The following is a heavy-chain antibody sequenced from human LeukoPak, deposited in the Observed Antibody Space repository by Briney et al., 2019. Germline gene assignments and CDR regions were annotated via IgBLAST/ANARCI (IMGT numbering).Heavy chain of an antibody. CDR1: GFTFRTYS. CDR2: ITSSSSYI. Sequence: PGGSLRLSCAASGFTFRTYSMNWVRQAPGKGLEWVSSITSSSSYIYYADSVKGRFTISRDYAKNSLYLQMSSLRAEDTAVYYCARVNGLYYFDYWGQGTLVTVSS. V-gene: IGHV3-21*01. D-gene: IGHD3-16*01. J-gene: IGHJ4*02. CDR3: ARVNGLYYFDY.